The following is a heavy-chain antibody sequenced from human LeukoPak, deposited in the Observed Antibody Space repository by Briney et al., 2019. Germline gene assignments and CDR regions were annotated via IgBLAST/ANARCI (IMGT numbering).Heavy chain of an antibody. D-gene: IGHD3-22*01. CDR1: GYSISSGYY. Sequence: SSETLSLTXTVSGYSISSGYYWGWVRQPPGKGLEWIGSIYHSGSTYYNPSLKSRVTISVDTSKNQFSLKLSSVTAADAAVYYCARHSRLITTIHFDYWGQGTLVTVSS. CDR2: IYHSGST. J-gene: IGHJ4*02. V-gene: IGHV4-38-2*02. CDR3: ARHSRLITTIHFDY.